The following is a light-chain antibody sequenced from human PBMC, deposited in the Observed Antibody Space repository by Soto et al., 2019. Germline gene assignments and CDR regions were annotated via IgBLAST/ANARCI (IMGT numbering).Light chain of an antibody. CDR3: KSYAGSNTYV. CDR1: KSDIGVYDF. CDR2: EVV. J-gene: IGLJ1*01. Sequence: QSVLTQPPSASGSPGQSVTISCTGTKSDIGVYDFVSWYQHHPGKAPRLIIYEVVQRPSGVPDRFSGFKSGNTASLTVSGLQAADEADYFCKSYAGSNTYVFGSGTTAPS. V-gene: IGLV2-8*01.